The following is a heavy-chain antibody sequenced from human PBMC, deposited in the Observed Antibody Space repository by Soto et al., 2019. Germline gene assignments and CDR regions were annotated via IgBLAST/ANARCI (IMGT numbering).Heavy chain of an antibody. CDR2: ISGSGRTI. V-gene: IGHV3-11*01. CDR3: ARLPFPWGWFDP. CDR1: GIVFSDY. J-gene: IGHJ5*02. D-gene: IGHD3-16*01. Sequence: QVQLVESGGGLVKPGGSLRLSCAASGIVFSDYMSWVRQAPGKGLEWLSYISGSGRTIYSADSVKGRFTISRDHATHSLYLQMNNVRTEDTAVYYCARLPFPWGWFDPWGQGTLVTGSS.